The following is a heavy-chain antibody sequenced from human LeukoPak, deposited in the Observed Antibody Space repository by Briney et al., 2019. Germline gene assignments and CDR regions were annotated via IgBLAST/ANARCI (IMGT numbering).Heavy chain of an antibody. V-gene: IGHV3-30*04. J-gene: IGHJ4*02. CDR2: ISYDGSNK. CDR1: GFTFSSYA. Sequence: GGSLRLSCAASGFTFSSYAMHWVRQAPGKGLEWVAVISYDGSNKYYADSVKGRFTISRDNSKNTLYLQMNSLRAEDTAVYYCARDQEDYYYFDYWGQGTLVTVSS. D-gene: IGHD3-10*01. CDR3: ARDQEDYYYFDY.